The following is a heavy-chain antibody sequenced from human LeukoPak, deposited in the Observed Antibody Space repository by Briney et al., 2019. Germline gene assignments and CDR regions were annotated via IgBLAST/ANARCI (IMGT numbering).Heavy chain of an antibody. J-gene: IGHJ3*02. D-gene: IGHD2-21*02. CDR2: IIPIYGAT. V-gene: IGHV1-69*05. CDR1: GGSFSSDA. CDR3: AREARICGNTDCYPAFDI. Sequence: GASVKVSCEASGGSFSSDAISWVRQVPGQGLEWVGQIIPIYGATNYAQKFQDRVTITTVDSPSTAHMELSSLRPDDTAVYYCAREARICGNTDCYPAFDIWGQGTTVIVSS.